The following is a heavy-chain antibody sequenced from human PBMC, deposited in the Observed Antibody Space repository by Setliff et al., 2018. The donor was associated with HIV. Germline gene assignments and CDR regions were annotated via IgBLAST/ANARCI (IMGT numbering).Heavy chain of an antibody. Sequence: SETLSLTCAVSGGSISSDNWWTWVRQAPGKGLEWIGEIYHSEYTNYNPSLKSRVSMSVDKSKNQFSVKLTSVTAADTAVYYCARGHCSGTNCYGVDYHGMDVWGQGTTVTVSS. CDR3: ARGHCSGTNCYGVDYHGMDV. J-gene: IGHJ6*02. CDR2: IYHSEYT. CDR1: GGSISSDNW. V-gene: IGHV4-4*02. D-gene: IGHD2-2*01.